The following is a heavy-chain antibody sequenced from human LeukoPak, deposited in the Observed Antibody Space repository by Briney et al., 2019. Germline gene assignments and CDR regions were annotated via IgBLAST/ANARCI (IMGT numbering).Heavy chain of an antibody. J-gene: IGHJ2*01. CDR1: GGSFSGYY. Sequence: SETLSLTCAVYGGSFSGYYWSWIRQSPGKGLEWIGEINHSGSTNSNPSLKSRVTISVDTSKNQFSLKLTSVTAADTAVYYCARRYDYDSSGYYNNWYFDLWGRGTLVTVSS. CDR2: INHSGST. V-gene: IGHV4-34*01. CDR3: ARRYDYDSSGYYNNWYFDL. D-gene: IGHD3-22*01.